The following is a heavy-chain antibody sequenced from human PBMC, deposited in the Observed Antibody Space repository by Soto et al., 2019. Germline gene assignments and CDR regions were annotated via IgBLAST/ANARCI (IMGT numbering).Heavy chain of an antibody. V-gene: IGHV1-3*01. CDR2: INAGNGNT. J-gene: IGHJ6*02. Sequence: ASVKVSCKASGYTFTSYAMHWVRQAPGQRLEWMGWINAGNGNTKYSQKFQGRVTITRDTSASTAYMELSSLRSEDTAVYYCARDHDPWFYYGMGVWGQGTTVTVSS. CDR1: GYTFTSYA. D-gene: IGHD3-10*01. CDR3: ARDHDPWFYYGMGV.